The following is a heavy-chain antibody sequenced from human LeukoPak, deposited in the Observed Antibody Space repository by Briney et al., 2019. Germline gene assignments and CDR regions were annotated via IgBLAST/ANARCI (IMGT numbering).Heavy chain of an antibody. Sequence: KSSETLSLTCTVSGGSISSYYWSWIRQPPGKGLGWIGYIYYSGSTNYNPSLKSRVTISVDTSKNQFSLKLSSVTAADTAVYYCARRDYGEHFDYWGQGTLVTVSS. V-gene: IGHV4-59*01. CDR3: ARRDYGEHFDY. J-gene: IGHJ4*02. CDR2: IYYSGST. CDR1: GGSISSYY. D-gene: IGHD4-17*01.